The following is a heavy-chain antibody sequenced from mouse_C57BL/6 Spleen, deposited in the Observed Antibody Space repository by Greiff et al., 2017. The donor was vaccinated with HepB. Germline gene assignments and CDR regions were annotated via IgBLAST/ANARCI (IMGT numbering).Heavy chain of an antibody. J-gene: IGHJ3*01. Sequence: VQLQQSDAELVKPGASVKLSCKVSGYTFTDHTMHWMKQRPGQGLEWIGYIYPRDGSTKYNEKFKGKATLTVDKSSSTAYMQLNSLTSEDSAVYYCARFENYVGFAYWGQGTLVTVSA. CDR1: GYTFTDHT. D-gene: IGHD2-4*01. CDR2: IYPRDGST. CDR3: ARFENYVGFAY. V-gene: IGHV1-78*01.